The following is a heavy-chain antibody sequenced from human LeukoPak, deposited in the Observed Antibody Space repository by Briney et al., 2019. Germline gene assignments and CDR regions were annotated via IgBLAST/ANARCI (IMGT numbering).Heavy chain of an antibody. D-gene: IGHD1-7*01. CDR3: ARRGGITGTTELDV. CDR1: GASISSGSNY. J-gene: IGHJ6*04. Sequence: SETLSLTCTVSGASISSGSNYWGWIRQPPGKGLEWFGSIHYSGSTYYNPSLKSRVTISVDTSKNQFSLELSSVTAADTSVYYCARRGGITGTTELDVWGKGTTVTVSS. V-gene: IGHV4-39*01. CDR2: IHYSGST.